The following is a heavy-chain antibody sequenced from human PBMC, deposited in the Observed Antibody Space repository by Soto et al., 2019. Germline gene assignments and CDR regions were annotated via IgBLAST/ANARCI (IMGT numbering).Heavy chain of an antibody. CDR2: IIPIFGTA. CDR1: GGTFSSYA. D-gene: IGHD3-22*01. V-gene: IGHV1-69*13. Sequence: GASVKVSCKASGGTFSSYAISWVRQAPGQGLEWMGGIIPIFGTANYAQKFQGRVTITADESTSTAYMELSSLRSEDTAVYYCARSYDSSGYLAYWGQGILVTVSS. J-gene: IGHJ4*02. CDR3: ARSYDSSGYLAY.